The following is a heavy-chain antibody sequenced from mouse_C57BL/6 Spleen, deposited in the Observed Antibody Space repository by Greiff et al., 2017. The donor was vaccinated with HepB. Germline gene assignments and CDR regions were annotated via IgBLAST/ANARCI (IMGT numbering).Heavy chain of an antibody. CDR2: INPSTGGT. J-gene: IGHJ2*01. CDR1: GYSFTGYY. Sequence: VQLQQSGPELVKPGASVKISCKASGYSFTGYYMNWVKQSPEKSLEWIGEINPSTGGTTYNQKFKAKATLTVDKSSSTAYMQLKSLTSEDAAVYYCERGEYYFDYWGQGTTLTVSS. V-gene: IGHV1-42*01. CDR3: ERGEYYFDY.